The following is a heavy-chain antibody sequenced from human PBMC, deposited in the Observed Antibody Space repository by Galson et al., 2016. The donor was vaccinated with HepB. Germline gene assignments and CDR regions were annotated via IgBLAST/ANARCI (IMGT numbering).Heavy chain of an antibody. Sequence: SLRLSCAASGFTFSNYAMTWVRQAPGRGLEWVSTISGNGETIFYADSVKGRFSISRDNSTNTLSLQMNSLRAEDTAAYYCAKGYGMDVWGQGTTVTVSS. J-gene: IGHJ6*02. CDR1: GFTFSNYA. CDR2: ISGNGETI. V-gene: IGHV3-23*01. CDR3: AKGYGMDV.